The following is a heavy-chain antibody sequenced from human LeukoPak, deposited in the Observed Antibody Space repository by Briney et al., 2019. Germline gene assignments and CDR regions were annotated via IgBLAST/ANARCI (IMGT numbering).Heavy chain of an antibody. V-gene: IGHV4-34*01. CDR3: ARANALAGNFDY. D-gene: IGHD6-19*01. CDR2: INHSGST. Sequence: SETLSLTCAVYGGPFSGYYWSWIRQPPGKGLEWIGEINHSGSTNYNPSLKSRVTISVDTSKNQFSLKLSSVTAADTAVYYCARANALAGNFDYWGQGTLVTVSS. J-gene: IGHJ4*02. CDR1: GGPFSGYY.